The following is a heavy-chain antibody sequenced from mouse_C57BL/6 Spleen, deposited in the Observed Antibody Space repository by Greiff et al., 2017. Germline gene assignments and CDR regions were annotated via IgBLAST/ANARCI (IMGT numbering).Heavy chain of an antibody. V-gene: IGHV5-12*01. D-gene: IGHD2-4*01. CDR1: GFTFSDYY. CDR3: ARPAYYDYDWFAY. CDR2: ISNGGGST. Sequence: EVKLVESGGGLVQPGGSLKLSCAASGFTFSDYYMYWVRQTPEKRLEWVAYISNGGGSTYYPDTVKGRFTISRDNAKNTLYLQMSRLKSEDTAMYYCARPAYYDYDWFAYWGQGTLVTVSA. J-gene: IGHJ3*01.